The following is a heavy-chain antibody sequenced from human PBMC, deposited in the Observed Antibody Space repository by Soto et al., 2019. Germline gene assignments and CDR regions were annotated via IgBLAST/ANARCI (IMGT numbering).Heavy chain of an antibody. CDR3: ASGRANYYDSSGPFDY. Sequence: AASVKVSCKASGGTFSSYAISWVRQAPGQGLEWMGGIIPIFGTANYAQKFQGRVTITADESTSTAYMELSSLRSEDTAVYYCASGRANYYDSSGPFDYWGQGTLVTVSS. J-gene: IGHJ4*02. CDR1: GGTFSSYA. V-gene: IGHV1-69*13. CDR2: IIPIFGTA. D-gene: IGHD3-22*01.